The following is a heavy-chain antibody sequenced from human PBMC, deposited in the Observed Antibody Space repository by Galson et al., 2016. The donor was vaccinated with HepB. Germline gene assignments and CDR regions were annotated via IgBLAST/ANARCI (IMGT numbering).Heavy chain of an antibody. V-gene: IGHV3-11*06. CDR2: ISGTNSYT. J-gene: IGHJ4*02. CDR3: ARALPYTVVPDY. D-gene: IGHD2-2*02. CDR1: GFTFRDCY. Sequence: SLRLSCAVSGFTFRDCYMTWIRRAPGKGLEWISYISGTNSYTKYADFVKGRFTMSRDNDKNSLFLQMNSLRAEDMAVYYCARALPYTVVPDYWAREPWSPSPQ.